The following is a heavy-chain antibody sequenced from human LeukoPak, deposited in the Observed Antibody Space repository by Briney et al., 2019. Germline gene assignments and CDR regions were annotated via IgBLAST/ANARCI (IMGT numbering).Heavy chain of an antibody. D-gene: IGHD2-2*02. J-gene: IGHJ4*02. CDR3: ARDLGGYCSSTSCYKKQPYFDY. Sequence: GGSLRLSCAASGFTFSSYSTNWVRQAPGKGLEWVSSISSSSSYIYYADSVKGRFTISRDNAKNSLYLQMNSLRAEDTAVYYCARDLGGYCSSTSCYKKQPYFDYWGQGTLVTVSS. CDR1: GFTFSSYS. CDR2: ISSSSSYI. V-gene: IGHV3-21*01.